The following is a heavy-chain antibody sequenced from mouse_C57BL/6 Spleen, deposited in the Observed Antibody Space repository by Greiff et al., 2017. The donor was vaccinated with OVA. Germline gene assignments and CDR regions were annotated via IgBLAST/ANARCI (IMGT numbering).Heavy chain of an antibody. D-gene: IGHD1-1*01. J-gene: IGHJ2*01. Sequence: QVQLQQPGAELVRPGTSVKLSCKASGYTFTSYWMHWVKQRPGQGLEWIGVIDPSDSYTNYNQKFKGKATLTVDTSSSTAYMQLSSLTSEDSAVYYCARGAPTVVATDFDYWGQGTTHTVSS. CDR1: GYTFTSYW. V-gene: IGHV1-59*01. CDR3: ARGAPTVVATDFDY. CDR2: IDPSDSYT.